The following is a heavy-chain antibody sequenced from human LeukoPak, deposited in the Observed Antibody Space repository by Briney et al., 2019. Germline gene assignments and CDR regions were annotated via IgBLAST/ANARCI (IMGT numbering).Heavy chain of an antibody. CDR1: GFTFTNYG. D-gene: IGHD6-6*01. Sequence: PGGSLRLSCAASGFTFTNYGMHWVRQAPGKGLEWVAXISYDGSNKYYADSVKGRFTISRDNSKNTLSLQMNSLRPEDTAVYYCASSSSSSSYSPGDYWGQGTLVTVSS. V-gene: IGHV3-30*03. J-gene: IGHJ4*02. CDR2: ISYDGSNK. CDR3: ASSSSSSSYSPGDY.